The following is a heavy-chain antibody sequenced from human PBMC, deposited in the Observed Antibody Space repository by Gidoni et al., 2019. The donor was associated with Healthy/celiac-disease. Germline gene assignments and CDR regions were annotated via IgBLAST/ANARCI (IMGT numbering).Heavy chain of an antibody. J-gene: IGHJ4*02. V-gene: IGHV3-23*01. D-gene: IGHD2-2*01. CDR1: GFTFSSYA. CDR2: ISGSGGST. CDR3: AKGDRDIVVVPAATRWGCCDY. Sequence: EVQLLESGGGLVQPGGSLRLSCAASGFTFSSYAMSWVRQAPGKGLEWVSAISGSGGSTYYADSVKGRFTISRDNSKNTLYLQMNSLRAEDTAVYYCAKGDRDIVVVPAATRWGCCDYWGQGTLVTVSS.